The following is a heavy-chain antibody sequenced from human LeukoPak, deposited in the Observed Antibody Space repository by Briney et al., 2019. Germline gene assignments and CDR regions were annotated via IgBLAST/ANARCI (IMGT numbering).Heavy chain of an antibody. Sequence: GGSLRLSCSASGFTFSSYAMHWVRQAPGKGLEYVSAISSNGGSTYYADSVKGRFTISRDNSKNTLYLQMNSLRAEDTAVYYCAKVPRRTIAARGDFDYWGQGTLVTVSS. J-gene: IGHJ4*02. D-gene: IGHD6-6*01. CDR3: AKVPRRTIAARGDFDY. CDR2: ISSNGGST. CDR1: GFTFSSYA. V-gene: IGHV3-64*04.